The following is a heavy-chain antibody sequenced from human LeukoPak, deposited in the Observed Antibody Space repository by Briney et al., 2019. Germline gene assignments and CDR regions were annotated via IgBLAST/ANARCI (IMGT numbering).Heavy chain of an antibody. CDR1: GFIFRGYG. CDR2: ILYDGSDK. V-gene: IGHV3-30*18. CDR3: AKDRGPVRAEYFQL. J-gene: IGHJ1*01. Sequence: GRSLRLSCAASGFIFRGYGLHWVRQAPGKGLEWVAVILYDGSDKYYADSAKGRFTISRDNSKNTVSLQMNSLRVEDTAVYYCAKDRGPVRAEYFQLWGQGTLVTVSS. D-gene: IGHD3-10*01.